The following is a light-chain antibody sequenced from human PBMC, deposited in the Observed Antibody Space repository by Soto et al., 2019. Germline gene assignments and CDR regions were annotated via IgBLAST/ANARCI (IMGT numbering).Light chain of an antibody. J-gene: IGKJ1*01. CDR2: GAS. V-gene: IGKV3-15*01. CDR3: QQDNNWPQT. CDR1: QSVSSN. Sequence: EIVITQCPATLSVSPGERATLSCRASQSVSSNLAWYQQKPGQAPRLLIYGASTRATGIPARFSGSGSGTEFTLTISSLQSEDFAVYYCQQDNNWPQTFGQGAKVDIK.